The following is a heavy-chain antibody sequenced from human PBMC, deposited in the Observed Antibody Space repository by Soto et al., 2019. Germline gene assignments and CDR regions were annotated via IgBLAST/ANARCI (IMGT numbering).Heavy chain of an antibody. Sequence: QVQLVQSGAEVKKPGSSVKVSRKASGGTFGSYAISWVRQAPGQGLEWMGGIIPIPGTANYAQEFQGRVTIAADESTSTAYMELSSLRSEDTAVYYCARSQGSSTSLEIYYYYYYGMDVWGQGTTVTVSS. V-gene: IGHV1-69*01. CDR1: GGTFGSYA. J-gene: IGHJ6*02. CDR2: IIPIPGTA. D-gene: IGHD2-2*01. CDR3: ARSQGSSTSLEIYYYYYYGMDV.